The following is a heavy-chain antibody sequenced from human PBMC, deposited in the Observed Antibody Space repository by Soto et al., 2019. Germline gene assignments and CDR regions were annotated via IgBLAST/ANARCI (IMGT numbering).Heavy chain of an antibody. Sequence: GGSLILSCAGFGFPVSTNYMSRVRTAPGKGLEWLSVLYTGGTTYYADSVKGRFTISRDNAKNSLYLQMNSLRAEDTAVYYCARWYYYDSSGYYQTTYAFDIWGQGTMVTVSS. J-gene: IGHJ3*02. V-gene: IGHV3-53*01. CDR1: GFPVSTNY. D-gene: IGHD3-22*01. CDR2: LYTGGTT. CDR3: ARWYYYDSSGYYQTTYAFDI.